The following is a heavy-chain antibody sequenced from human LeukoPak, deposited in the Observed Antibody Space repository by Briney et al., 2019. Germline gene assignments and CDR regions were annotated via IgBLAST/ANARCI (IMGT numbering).Heavy chain of an antibody. J-gene: IGHJ1*01. CDR2: IYYSGST. Sequence: PSETLSLTCTVSGGSISSSSYYWGWIRQPPGKGLEWIGSIYYSGSTYYNPSLKSRVTISVDTSKNQFSLKLSSVTAADTAVYYCASPTIAAAGEYFQHWGQGTLVTVSS. CDR1: GGSISSSSYY. CDR3: ASPTIAAAGEYFQH. D-gene: IGHD6-13*01. V-gene: IGHV4-39*01.